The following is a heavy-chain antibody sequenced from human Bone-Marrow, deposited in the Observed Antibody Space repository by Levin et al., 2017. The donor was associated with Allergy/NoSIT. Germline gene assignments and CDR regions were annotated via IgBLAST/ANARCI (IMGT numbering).Heavy chain of an antibody. V-gene: IGHV3-9*01. D-gene: IGHD6-6*01. Sequence: QAGGSLRLSCVTSGFTFNDYAMQWVRQAPGKGLEWVSGISWNSGSVDYADSVKGRFTISRHNAKNSLYLQMNSLRPEDTALYYCAKDRRSTSSAFEYWGQGTLVTVSS. CDR3: AKDRRSTSSAFEY. CDR1: GFTFNDYA. J-gene: IGHJ4*02. CDR2: ISWNSGSV.